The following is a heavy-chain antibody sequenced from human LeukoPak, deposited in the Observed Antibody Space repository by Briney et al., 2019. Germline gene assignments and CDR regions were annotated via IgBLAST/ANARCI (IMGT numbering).Heavy chain of an antibody. CDR1: GFTSSSYA. CDR3: AKDAGFGELWGWFDP. D-gene: IGHD3-10*01. J-gene: IGHJ5*02. Sequence: GGSLRLSCAASGFTSSSYAMSWVRQAPGKGLEWVSAISGSGGSTYYADSVKGRFTISRDNSKNTPYLQMNSLRAEDTAVYYCAKDAGFGELWGWFDPWGQGTLVTVSS. CDR2: ISGSGGST. V-gene: IGHV3-23*01.